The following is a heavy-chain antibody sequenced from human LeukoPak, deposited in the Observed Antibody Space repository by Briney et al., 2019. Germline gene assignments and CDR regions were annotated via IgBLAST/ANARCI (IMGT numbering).Heavy chain of an antibody. V-gene: IGHV3-23*01. CDR2: INGNGAST. CDR1: GFTFDTHA. J-gene: IGHJ4*02. CDR3: AKDQGHSYYYLDY. D-gene: IGHD4-11*01. Sequence: QTGGSLRLSCAASGFTFDTHAMSWVRQAPGKGLEWVSGINGNGASTYYSDSVKGRFTISRDNSKNTLYLQMSTLRAEDTAVYYCAKDQGHSYYYLDYWGQGTLVTVSS.